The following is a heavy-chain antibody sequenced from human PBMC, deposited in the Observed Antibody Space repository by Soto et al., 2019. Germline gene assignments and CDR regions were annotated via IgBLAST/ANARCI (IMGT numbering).Heavy chain of an antibody. Sequence: QVQLQESGPGLVKPSQTLSLTCTVSGGSTRSGDYYWSWIRQPPGKGLEWTGDIDYSGSTSYNPSLKTRVTTSVVSSKNQFSLRLRSWTAAETAVYYFAICISGRAFDIWAQGTMVTVSS. V-gene: IGHV4-30-4*01. CDR3: AICISGRAFDI. CDR1: GGSTRSGDYY. CDR2: IDYSGST. J-gene: IGHJ3*02. D-gene: IGHD6-19*01.